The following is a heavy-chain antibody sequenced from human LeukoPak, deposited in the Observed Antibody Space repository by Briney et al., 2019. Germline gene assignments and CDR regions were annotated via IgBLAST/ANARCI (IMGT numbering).Heavy chain of an antibody. V-gene: IGHV4-59*12. J-gene: IGHJ4*02. D-gene: IGHD2-2*01. CDR3: ARGGNCSSTSCPGGDGELLYDY. CDR1: GGSISSYY. Sequence: SETLSLTCTVSGGSISSYYWSWIRQPPGKGLEWIGYIYYSGSTNYNPSLKSRVTISVDTSKNQFSLKLSSVTAADTAVYYCARGGNCSSTSCPGGDGELLYDYWGQGTLVTVSS. CDR2: IYYSGST.